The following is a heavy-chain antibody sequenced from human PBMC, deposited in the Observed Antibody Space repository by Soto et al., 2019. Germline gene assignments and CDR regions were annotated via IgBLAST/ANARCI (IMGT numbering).Heavy chain of an antibody. CDR1: GFPFLRFY. V-gene: IGHV1-46*01. CDR2: INPDGGFT. D-gene: IGHD3-10*01. J-gene: IGHJ6*02. CDR3: ARGYYGSGSLVSSFGLDV. Sequence: ASVKVSCKASGFPFLRFYIHWVRQAPGQGPQWMGVINPDGGFTTYAQSFRDRVAVTRDTSTSTVHMQLSSLRSEDTALYYCARGYYGSGSLVSSFGLDVWGQGTTFTVSS.